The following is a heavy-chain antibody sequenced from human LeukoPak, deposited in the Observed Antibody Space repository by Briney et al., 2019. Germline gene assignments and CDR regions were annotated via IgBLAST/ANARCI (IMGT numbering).Heavy chain of an antibody. CDR2: IGSAGNDI. CDR3: ARDARFSPGVYFDS. D-gene: IGHD1-14*01. Sequence: GGSLRLSCVASGFTFRTYEMNWVRQAPGKGMEWISYIGSAGNDIYYADSVKGRFTIPRDNAKNSLYLQMSSLRAEDTAVYYCARDARFSPGVYFDSWGQGTLVTVSS. V-gene: IGHV3-48*03. CDR1: GFTFRTYE. J-gene: IGHJ4*02.